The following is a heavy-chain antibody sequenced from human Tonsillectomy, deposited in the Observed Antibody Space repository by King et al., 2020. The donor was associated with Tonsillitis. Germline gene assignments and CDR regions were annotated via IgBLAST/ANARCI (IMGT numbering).Heavy chain of an antibody. Sequence: VQLVESGAEVKKPGASVKVSCKASGYTFTSYVISWVRQAPGQGLEWMGWISGYNGNTNYAPKLQGRVTMTTDTSTSTASMELRSLRSDDTAVYYCAGGPCSSTSCYDFRYFYYYMDVWGKGTTVTVSS. CDR1: GYTFTSYV. CDR2: ISGYNGNT. V-gene: IGHV1-18*01. CDR3: AGGPCSSTSCYDFRYFYYYMDV. J-gene: IGHJ6*03. D-gene: IGHD2-2*01.